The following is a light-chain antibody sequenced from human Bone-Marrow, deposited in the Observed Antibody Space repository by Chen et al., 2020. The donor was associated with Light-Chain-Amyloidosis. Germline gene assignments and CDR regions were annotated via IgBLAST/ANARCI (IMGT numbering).Light chain of an antibody. J-gene: IGLJ2*01. CDR1: SGSVSNRHY. CDR3: MLSLSPATWT. Sequence: QTVVTQEPSLSVSPGGTVTLTCGLSSGSVSNRHYPTWYPQTPGQAPRTLIYTTNIRSSGVPDRFSSSMLANKAAVPITGAQAEDESVYDCMLSLSPATWTFGGGTKLTVL. CDR2: TTN. V-gene: IGLV8-61*01.